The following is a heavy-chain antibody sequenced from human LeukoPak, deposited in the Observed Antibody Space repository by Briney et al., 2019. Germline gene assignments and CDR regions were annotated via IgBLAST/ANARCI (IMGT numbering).Heavy chain of an antibody. CDR3: ARLDSSGWYNWFDP. CDR2: ISAYNGNT. V-gene: IGHV1-18*01. D-gene: IGHD6-19*01. Sequence: GASVKVSCKASGYTFTSYGISWVRQAPGQGIEWMGWISAYNGNTNYAQKLQGRVTMTTDTSTSTAYMELRSLRSDDTAVYYCARLDSSGWYNWFDPWGQGTLVTVSS. J-gene: IGHJ5*02. CDR1: GYTFTSYG.